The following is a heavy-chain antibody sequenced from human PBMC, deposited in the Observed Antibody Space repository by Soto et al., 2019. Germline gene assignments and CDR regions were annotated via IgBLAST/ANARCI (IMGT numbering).Heavy chain of an antibody. D-gene: IGHD1-1*01. CDR3: VRGDNWNDEASDY. V-gene: IGHV3-33*01. CDR2: IWSDGNNR. J-gene: IGHJ4*02. Sequence: QVQLVESGGGVVQPGRSLRLSCAASGFMFSNHGMHWVRHAPGKGLEWVAVIWSDGNNRYYADSVKGRFTISRDNSKNTVYLQMNSLRAEDTAVYYCVRGDNWNDEASDYWGQGTLVTVSS. CDR1: GFMFSNHG.